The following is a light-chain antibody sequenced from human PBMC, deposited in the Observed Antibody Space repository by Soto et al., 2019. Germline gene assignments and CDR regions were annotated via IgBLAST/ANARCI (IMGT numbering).Light chain of an antibody. CDR3: QQRSNWPRT. V-gene: IGKV3-11*01. CDR2: DAS. CDR1: QTINNY. J-gene: IGKJ1*01. Sequence: EIVLTQSPATLSLSPGERATLSCRASQTINNYLAWYQQKPGQAPRLLIYDASNRVTGIPARFTGSGSGTDFTLTITSLEPEDFALYYCQQRSNWPRTFGQGTKVEIK.